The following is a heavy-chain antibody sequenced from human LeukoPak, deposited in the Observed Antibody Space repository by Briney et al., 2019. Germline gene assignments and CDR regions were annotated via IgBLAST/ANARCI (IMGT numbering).Heavy chain of an antibody. Sequence: ASVKVSCKASGYTFTGYYMHWVRQAPGQGLEWMGWINPNSAGTNYAQKFQGRVTMTRDTSISTAYMELSRLRSDDTAVYYCARDSAEDYYDSSGYYQSDAFDIWGQGTMVTVSS. CDR3: ARDSAEDYYDSSGYYQSDAFDI. J-gene: IGHJ3*02. D-gene: IGHD3-22*01. CDR1: GYTFTGYY. CDR2: INPNSAGT. V-gene: IGHV1-2*02.